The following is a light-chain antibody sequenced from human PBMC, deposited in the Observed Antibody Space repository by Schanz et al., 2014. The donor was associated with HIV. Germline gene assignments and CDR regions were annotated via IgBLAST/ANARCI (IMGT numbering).Light chain of an antibody. Sequence: QSVLTQPPSVSGAPGQRVTISCSGGSSNVRVNTVNWYQQLPGTAPKLLIYSNSERPSGVSDRFSGSKSGTSASLAISGLQSEDEADYYCAAWDVNLNGPVFGGGTKLTVL. CDR3: AAWDVNLNGPV. V-gene: IGLV1-44*01. CDR1: SSNVRVNT. CDR2: SNS. J-gene: IGLJ2*01.